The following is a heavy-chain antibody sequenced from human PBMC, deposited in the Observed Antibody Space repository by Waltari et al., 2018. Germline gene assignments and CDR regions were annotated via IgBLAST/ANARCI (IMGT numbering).Heavy chain of an antibody. Sequence: QVQLVESGGGLVKPGGSLRLSCSASGFPFSAYYMSWIRQAPGKGLEWVSYISSSGSTIYYADSVKGRFTISRDNAKNSLYLQMNSLRAEDTAVYYCARGEFPYYYDSSGYFGYWGQGTLVTVSS. CDR3: ARGEFPYYYDSSGYFGY. CDR2: ISSSGSTI. D-gene: IGHD3-22*01. V-gene: IGHV3-11*04. CDR1: GFPFSAYY. J-gene: IGHJ4*02.